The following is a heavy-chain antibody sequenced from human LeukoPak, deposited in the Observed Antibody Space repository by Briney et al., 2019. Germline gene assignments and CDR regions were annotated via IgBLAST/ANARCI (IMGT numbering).Heavy chain of an antibody. D-gene: IGHD4-17*01. CDR3: ARDDGGTVTTE. J-gene: IGHJ4*02. CDR2: ISYDGSNK. Sequence: PGGSLRLSCSASGFTFSSYAMHWVRQAPGKGLEWVAVISYDGSNKYYADSVKGRFTISRDNSKNTLYLQMNSLRAEDTAVYYCARDDGGTVTTEWGQGTLVTVSS. CDR1: GFTFSSYA. V-gene: IGHV3-30-3*01.